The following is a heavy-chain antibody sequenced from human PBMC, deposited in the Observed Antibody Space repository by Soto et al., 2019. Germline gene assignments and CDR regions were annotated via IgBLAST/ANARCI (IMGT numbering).Heavy chain of an antibody. J-gene: IGHJ4*02. CDR2: IKRKIDGGAT. CDR3: AKSYSNSLFDY. CDR1: GFTFDYAW. D-gene: IGHD4-4*01. V-gene: IGHV3-15*07. Sequence: PGGSLRLSCAASGFTFDYAWMNWVRQAPGKGPKWVGRIKRKIDGGATDYAAPVKGSFTISRDDSKNMLYLQMNSLKTEDTAVYYCAKSYSNSLFDYWGQGALVTVSS.